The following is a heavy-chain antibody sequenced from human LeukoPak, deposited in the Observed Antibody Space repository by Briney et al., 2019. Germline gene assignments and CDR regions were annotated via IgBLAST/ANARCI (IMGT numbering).Heavy chain of an antibody. CDR2: IYSGGST. D-gene: IGHD6-13*01. J-gene: IGHJ4*02. CDR3: ARDPVGTAGTLVY. CDR1: GFTVSSNY. V-gene: IGHV3-66*01. Sequence: GGSLRLSCAASGFTVSSNYMSWVRQAPGKGLEWVSVIYSGGSTYYADSVKGRFTISRDNSKNTLYLQMNSLGAEDTAVYYCARDPVGTAGTLVYWGQGTLVTVSS.